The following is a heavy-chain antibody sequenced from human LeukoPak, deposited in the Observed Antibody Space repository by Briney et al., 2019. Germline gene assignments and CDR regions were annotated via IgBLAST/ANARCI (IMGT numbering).Heavy chain of an antibody. V-gene: IGHV1-8*01. CDR3: AREGEVVVTAAAHDY. CDR1: GYIFTNYD. Sequence: ASVKVCCKASGYIFTNYDYNWERQGTGQGLEWVGGMNPNSGNRGYAQKFHGRVAMTRDTSISTAYMEVSSLRSDDTGVYYCAREGEVVVTAAAHDYWGQGTLVTVSS. J-gene: IGHJ4*02. CDR2: MNPNSGNR. D-gene: IGHD3-22*01.